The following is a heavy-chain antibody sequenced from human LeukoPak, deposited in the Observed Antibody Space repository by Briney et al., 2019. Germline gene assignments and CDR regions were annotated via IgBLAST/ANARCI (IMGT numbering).Heavy chain of an antibody. D-gene: IGHD6-19*01. CDR2: IYSGFNT. CDR3: AREAVAGPFDY. CDR1: GFIVSSHY. Sequence: TGGSLRLSCAASGFIVSSHYMSWVRRAPGKGLEWVSVIYSGFNTYYADSVKGRFTISRDNSKNTLYLQMNSLRAEDTAMYYCAREAVAGPFDYWGQGTLVTVSS. J-gene: IGHJ4*02. V-gene: IGHV3-53*01.